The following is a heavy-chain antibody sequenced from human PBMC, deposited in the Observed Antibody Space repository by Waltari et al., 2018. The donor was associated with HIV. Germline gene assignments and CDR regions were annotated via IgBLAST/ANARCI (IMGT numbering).Heavy chain of an antibody. CDR1: GFTFSNYT. CDR2: ISRSSSSI. CDR3: ARDINGGWGY. D-gene: IGHD7-27*01. V-gene: IGHV3-48*01. Sequence: EVQLVESGGGLVQPGGSLRLSCAASGFTFSNYTMNWVRQDPGKGLEWVSYISRSSSSIVYADSAKGRFTISRDNAKNSLYLQMNSRRVEDTAVYYCARDINGGWGYWGQGTLVTVAS. J-gene: IGHJ4*02.